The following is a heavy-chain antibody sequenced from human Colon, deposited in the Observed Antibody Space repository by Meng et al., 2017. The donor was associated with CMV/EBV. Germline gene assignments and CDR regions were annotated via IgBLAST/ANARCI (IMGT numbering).Heavy chain of an antibody. V-gene: IGHV3-43*01. CDR3: AKDMGKEAYSSSWYYYYYGMDV. Sequence: GGSLRLSCAASGFTFDDYTMHWVRQAPGKGLEWVSLISWDGGSTYYADSVKGRFTISRDNSKNSLYLQMNSLRTEDTALYYCAKDMGKEAYSSSWYYYYYGMDVWGQGTTVTVSS. D-gene: IGHD6-13*01. CDR2: ISWDGGST. J-gene: IGHJ6*02. CDR1: GFTFDDYT.